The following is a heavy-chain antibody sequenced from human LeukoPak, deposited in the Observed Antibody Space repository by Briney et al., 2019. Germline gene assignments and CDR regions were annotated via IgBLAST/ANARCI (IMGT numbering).Heavy chain of an antibody. Sequence: SETLSLTCAVYGGSFSGYYWSWIRQPPGKWLEWIGEINHSGSTNYNPSLKSRVTISVDTSKNQFSLKLSSVTAADTAVYYCARGVGMVATLGYWGQGTLVTVSS. D-gene: IGHD5-12*01. CDR3: ARGVGMVATLGY. CDR1: GGSFSGYY. V-gene: IGHV4-34*01. CDR2: INHSGST. J-gene: IGHJ4*02.